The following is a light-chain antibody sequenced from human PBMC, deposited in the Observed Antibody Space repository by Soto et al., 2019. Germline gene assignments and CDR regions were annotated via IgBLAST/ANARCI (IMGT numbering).Light chain of an antibody. J-gene: IGKJ3*01. CDR1: QSVSSS. CDR2: DAS. V-gene: IGKV3-11*01. CDR3: QQRYNWIFT. Sequence: EIVLTQSPATLSLSPGERATLSCRASQSVSSSLAWYQQKPGRAPRLLSYDASYSATGIPARFSGSGSGTDFTLTISSLEPEDFAVYYCQQRYNWIFTFGPGTKLDIK.